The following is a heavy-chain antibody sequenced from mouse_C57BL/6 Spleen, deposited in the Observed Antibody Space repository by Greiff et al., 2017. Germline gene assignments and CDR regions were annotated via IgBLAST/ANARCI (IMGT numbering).Heavy chain of an antibody. CDR1: GFSLSSYG. J-gene: IGHJ4*01. D-gene: IGHD2-5*01. CDR3: ANLYYSNYEVDY. Sequence: QVQLQQSGPGLVQPSQSLSITCTVSGFSLSSYGVHWVRQSPGKGLEWLGVIWRGGSTDYNAAFMSRLSITKDNSKSQVFFKMNSLQADDTAIYYCANLYYSNYEVDYWGQGTSVTVSS. CDR2: IWRGGST. V-gene: IGHV2-5*01.